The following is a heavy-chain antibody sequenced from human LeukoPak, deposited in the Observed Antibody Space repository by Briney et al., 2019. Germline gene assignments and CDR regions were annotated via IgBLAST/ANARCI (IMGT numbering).Heavy chain of an antibody. D-gene: IGHD1-7*01. CDR2: TNHSGST. Sequence: SEPLPSPAIALVSPITMGNTGAGTGQPQGKGRGGMGVTNHSGSTYYNPSLKSRVTTSVDTSKNQFSLKLSSVTAADTAVYYCARGRHEELELMVGYFDYWGQGTLVTVSS. J-gene: IGHJ4*02. CDR1: VSPITMGNT. CDR3: ARGRHEELELMVGYFDY. V-gene: IGHV4-38-2*02.